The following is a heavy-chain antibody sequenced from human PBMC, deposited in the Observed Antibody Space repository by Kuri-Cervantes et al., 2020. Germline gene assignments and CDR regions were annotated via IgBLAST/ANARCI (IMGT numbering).Heavy chain of an antibody. CDR3: ARGIAAAGEGFDS. D-gene: IGHD6-13*01. Sequence: GGSLRLSCAASGFTVSSNYMSWVRQAPGKGLEWVSVIYSGGSTYYADSVKGRFTISRDNSKNTLYLQMNSLRAEDTAVYYCARGIAAAGEGFDSWGQGTPVTVSS. CDR1: GFTVSSNY. J-gene: IGHJ4*02. CDR2: IYSGGST. V-gene: IGHV3-66*01.